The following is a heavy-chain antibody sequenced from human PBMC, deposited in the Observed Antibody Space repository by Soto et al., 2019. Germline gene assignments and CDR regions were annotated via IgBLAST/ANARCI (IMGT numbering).Heavy chain of an antibody. CDR1: GFTVSNNY. V-gene: IGHV3-53*01. CDR3: APQRGGGGY. CDR2: IYSGGYT. J-gene: IGHJ4*02. D-gene: IGHD6-25*01. Sequence: EVQLVESGGGLIQPGGSLRLSCAVSGFTVSNNYMSWVRQAPGKGLEGVSVIYSGGYTAYGDSVKGRFTISRDNSKNTLDLQMKSLGADDPALYSGAPQRGGGGYWGQGTLVTVSS.